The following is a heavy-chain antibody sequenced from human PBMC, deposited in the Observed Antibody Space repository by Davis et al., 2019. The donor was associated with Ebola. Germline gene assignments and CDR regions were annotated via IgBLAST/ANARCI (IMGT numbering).Heavy chain of an antibody. D-gene: IGHD1-20*01. CDR2: FSYGDNT. CDR1: GASISSRSYY. J-gene: IGHJ3*02. V-gene: IGHV4-39*01. CDR3: ARHGGITGTQRAFDI. Sequence: SETLSLTCTVSGASISSRSYYWGWIRQPPGKGLEWVGSFSYGDNTHYYNPSLRSRVTISVDTSRNQFSLKLSSATAADTAVYYCARHGGITGTQRAFDIWGQGTMVTVSS.